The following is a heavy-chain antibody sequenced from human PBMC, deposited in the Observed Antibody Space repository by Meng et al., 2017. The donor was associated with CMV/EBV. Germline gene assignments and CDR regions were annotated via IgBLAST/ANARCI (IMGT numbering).Heavy chain of an antibody. D-gene: IGHD2-2*01. CDR2: INPNSGGT. CDR1: GYTFTSYY. Sequence: ASVKVSCKASGYTFTSYYMHWVRQAPGQGLEWMGWINPNSGGTNYAQKFQGRVTMTRDTSISTAYMELSRLRSDDTAVYYCARDLRGSSRPIYYGMDVWGQGTTVTVSS. V-gene: IGHV1-2*02. CDR3: ARDLRGSSRPIYYGMDV. J-gene: IGHJ6*02.